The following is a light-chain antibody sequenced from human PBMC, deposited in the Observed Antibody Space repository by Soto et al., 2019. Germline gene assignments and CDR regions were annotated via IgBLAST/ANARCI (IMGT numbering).Light chain of an antibody. CDR2: GNI. CDR3: QSYDSSMSGYV. V-gene: IGLV1-40*01. J-gene: IGLJ1*01. CDR1: SSNIGAGYD. Sequence: QSVLTQPPSVSGAPGQRVTISCTGSSSNIGAGYDVHWYQQLPATAPNLLIYGNINRPSGVPDRFSGSKSGTSASLVITGLQAEDEADYYCQSYDSSMSGYVFGTGTKATVL.